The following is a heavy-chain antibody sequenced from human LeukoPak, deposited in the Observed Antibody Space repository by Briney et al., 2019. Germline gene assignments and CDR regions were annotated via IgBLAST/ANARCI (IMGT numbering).Heavy chain of an antibody. CDR2: IYYSGNT. V-gene: IGHV4-39*02. D-gene: IGHD3-10*01. Sequence: PETLSLTCTASGVSISSSNSYWGWIRQPPGKGLEWIGSIYYSGNTYYNASLKSQVSISIDTSKNQFSLRLTSVTAADTAVYYCARDSGTTGEVKFDPWGQGTLVTVSS. CDR3: ARDSGTTGEVKFDP. J-gene: IGHJ5*02. CDR1: GVSISSSNSY.